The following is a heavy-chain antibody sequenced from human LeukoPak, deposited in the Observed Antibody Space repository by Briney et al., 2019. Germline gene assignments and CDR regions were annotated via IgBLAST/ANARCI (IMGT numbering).Heavy chain of an antibody. J-gene: IGHJ4*02. Sequence: GRSLRLSCAASGFTFSSYGMHWVRQAPGKGLEWVAVIWYDGSNKYYADSVKGRFTISRDNSKNTLYLQMNSLRAEDTAVYYCAKARRATMTTTPIDYWGQGTLVTVSS. V-gene: IGHV3-33*06. CDR1: GFTFSSYG. CDR3: AKARRATMTTTPIDY. CDR2: IWYDGSNK. D-gene: IGHD5-12*01.